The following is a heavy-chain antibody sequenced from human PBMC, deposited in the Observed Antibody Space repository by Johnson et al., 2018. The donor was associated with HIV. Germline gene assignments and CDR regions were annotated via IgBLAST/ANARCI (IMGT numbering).Heavy chain of an antibody. CDR1: GFTVSSNY. CDR3: ARDRAWNYEGAFDI. V-gene: IGHV3-53*01. D-gene: IGHD1-7*01. J-gene: IGHJ3*02. CDR2: IYSGGST. Sequence: VQLVESGGGLIQPGGSLRLSCAASGFTVSSNYMSWVRQAPGKGLEWVSVIYSGGSTYYADSVKGRFTISRDNSKNTLYLQMKSLRAEDTAVYYCARDRAWNYEGAFDIWGQGTMVTVSS.